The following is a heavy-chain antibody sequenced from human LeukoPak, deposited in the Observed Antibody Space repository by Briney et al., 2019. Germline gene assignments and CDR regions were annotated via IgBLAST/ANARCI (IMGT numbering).Heavy chain of an antibody. CDR1: GFTFSSYS. Sequence: GGSLRLSCAVSGFTFSSYSMNWVRQAPGKGLEWVSYIRSSSTTIYYADSVKGRFTISRDNAKNSLFLQMNSLRAEDTAVYYCAKWKYSNSGIDDYWGQGTLVTVSS. V-gene: IGHV3-48*01. CDR3: AKWKYSNSGIDDY. CDR2: IRSSSTTI. J-gene: IGHJ4*02. D-gene: IGHD6-6*01.